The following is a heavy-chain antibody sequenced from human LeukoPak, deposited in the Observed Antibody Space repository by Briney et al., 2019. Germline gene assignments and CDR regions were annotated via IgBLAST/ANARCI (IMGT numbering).Heavy chain of an antibody. CDR2: ISGNGGSI. V-gene: IGHV3-23*01. J-gene: IGHJ4*02. D-gene: IGHD3-10*01. CDR1: GFTFSSYA. CDR3: ARGKAGPYYFDY. Sequence: GGSLRLSCAASGFTFSSYAMSWVRQAPGKGLEWVSLISGNGGSIVYADSVRGRFTISRDNSKNTLYLQMNSLRAEDTAVYYCARGKAGPYYFDYWGQGTLVTVSS.